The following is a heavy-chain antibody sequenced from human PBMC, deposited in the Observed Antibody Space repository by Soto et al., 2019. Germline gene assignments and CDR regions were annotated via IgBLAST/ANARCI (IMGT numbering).Heavy chain of an antibody. D-gene: IGHD1-1*01. CDR3: APLFTPIYGGQRLPFDY. CDR2: ISGSGTGT. Sequence: PGGSLRLSCAASGFTFNSYAMSWVRQAPGKGLEWVSSISGSGTGTYYADSVKGRFTISRDNSKNTLYLQMNSLRADDTAVYYCAPLFTPIYGGQRLPFDYWGQGTLVTVSS. CDR1: GFTFNSYA. J-gene: IGHJ4*02. V-gene: IGHV3-23*01.